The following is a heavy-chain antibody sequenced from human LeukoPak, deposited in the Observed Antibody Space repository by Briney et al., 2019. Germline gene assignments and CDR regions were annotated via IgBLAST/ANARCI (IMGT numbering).Heavy chain of an antibody. CDR1: GYTFTSYY. CDR2: INPSGGST. J-gene: IGHJ4*02. CDR3: AKAPPNIVVVVAATSEVY. Sequence: ASVKVSCKASGYTFTSYYMHWVRQAPGQGLEWMGIINPSGGSTSYAQKFQGRVTMTRDMSTSTVYMELSSLRSEDTAVYYCAKAPPNIVVVVAATSEVYWGRGTLVTVSS. V-gene: IGHV1-46*01. D-gene: IGHD2-15*01.